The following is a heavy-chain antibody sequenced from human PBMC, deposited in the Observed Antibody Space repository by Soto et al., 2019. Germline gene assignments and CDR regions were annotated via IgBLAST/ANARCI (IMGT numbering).Heavy chain of an antibody. J-gene: IGHJ4*02. CDR1: SDSISSSSYY. CDR2: MYYSGNT. Sequence: QVQLQESGPGLVKPSETLSLTCTVSSDSISSSSYYWGWIRQPPGKGLEWIGSMYYSGNTYYNPSLKSRVTISVATSKKQLSRMLSSVTAADTAVYYSASKVDLEEATGAYWGQGTLVTVSS. CDR3: ASKVDLEEATGAY. V-gene: IGHV4-39*01. D-gene: IGHD3-3*01.